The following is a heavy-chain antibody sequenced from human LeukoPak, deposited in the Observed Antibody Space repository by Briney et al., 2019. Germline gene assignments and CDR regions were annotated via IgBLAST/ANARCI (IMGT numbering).Heavy chain of an antibody. J-gene: IGHJ5*02. Sequence: ASVKVSFKASGYTFTSYGISWVRQAPGQGLEWMGWISAYNGNTNYAQKLRGRVTMTTDTSTSTAYMELRSLRSDDTAVYYCARVPVGHNWNYVRESKWFDPWGQGTLVTVSS. D-gene: IGHD1-7*01. CDR1: GYTFTSYG. CDR2: ISAYNGNT. V-gene: IGHV1-18*01. CDR3: ARVPVGHNWNYVRESKWFDP.